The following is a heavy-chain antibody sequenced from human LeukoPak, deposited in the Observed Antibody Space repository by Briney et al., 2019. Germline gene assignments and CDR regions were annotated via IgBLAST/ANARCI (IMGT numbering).Heavy chain of an antibody. CDR1: GFSFSDYW. J-gene: IGHJ4*02. CDR3: SRSLDY. Sequence: PGGSLRLSCAASGFSFSDYWMDWVRQSPGKGMEWVANINQDGSEGYYADSVKGRFTISRDNAKNSLYLQMNKLRAEDTAVYYCSRSLDYWAQGALVTVSS. V-gene: IGHV3-7*01. CDR2: INQDGSEG.